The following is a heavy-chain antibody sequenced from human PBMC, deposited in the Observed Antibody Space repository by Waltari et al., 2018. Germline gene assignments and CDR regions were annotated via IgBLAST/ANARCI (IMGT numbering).Heavy chain of an antibody. Sequence: QVQLVQSGAEVKKPGASVKVSCKASGYTFTSYDINWVRQATGQGLEWMGWMNPNRGNTGYAQKFQGRVTMTRNTSISTAYMGLSSLRSEDTAVYYCARGSARDYYDSSGYLYYFDYWGQGTLVTVSS. D-gene: IGHD3-22*01. J-gene: IGHJ4*02. CDR1: GYTFTSYD. CDR3: ARGSARDYYDSSGYLYYFDY. CDR2: MNPNRGNT. V-gene: IGHV1-8*01.